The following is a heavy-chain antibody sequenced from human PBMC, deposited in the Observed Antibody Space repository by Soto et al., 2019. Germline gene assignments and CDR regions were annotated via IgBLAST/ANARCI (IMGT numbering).Heavy chain of an antibody. J-gene: IGHJ4*02. CDR2: ISGSGNKT. CDR1: GFTFSTYA. CDR3: VRGVRLHFDL. V-gene: IGHV3-23*01. Sequence: PGGSLRLSCGGSGFTFSTYAMSWVRPAPGKGLEWVSAISGSGNKTFYADSVKGRFTISRDNSKNTLHLHMSSLRVEDTAVYYCVRGVRLHFDLWGQGTLVTVSS.